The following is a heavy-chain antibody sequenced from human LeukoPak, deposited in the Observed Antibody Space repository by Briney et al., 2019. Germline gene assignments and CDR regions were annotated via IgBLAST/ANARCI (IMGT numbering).Heavy chain of an antibody. V-gene: IGHV3-9*01. D-gene: IGHD3-3*01. CDR3: ARDIAGGVSDY. J-gene: IGHJ4*02. CDR2: ISWNSGSI. CDR1: GFTFDDYA. Sequence: GGSLRLSCAASGFTFDDYAMHWVRQAPGKGLEWVSGISWNSGSIGYADSVKGRFTISRDNAKNSLYLQMNSLRAEDTAVYYCARDIAGGVSDYWGQGTLVTVSS.